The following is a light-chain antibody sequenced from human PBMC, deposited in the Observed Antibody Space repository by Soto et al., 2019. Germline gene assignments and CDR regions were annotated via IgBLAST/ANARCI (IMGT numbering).Light chain of an antibody. CDR2: SNN. CDR3: AAWDDSLIGVV. Sequence: QFVLTQPPSASGTPGQRDTISCSGSTSNIGINTVNWYQQLPGTAPKVVIYSNNQRPSGVPARFSGSKSGTSASLAIIGLQSEDDADYYCAAWDDSLIGVVFGGGTKLTVL. J-gene: IGLJ2*01. CDR1: TSNIGINT. V-gene: IGLV1-44*01.